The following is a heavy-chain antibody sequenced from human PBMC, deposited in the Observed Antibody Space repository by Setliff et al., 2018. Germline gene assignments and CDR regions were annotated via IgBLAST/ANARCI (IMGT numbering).Heavy chain of an antibody. CDR3: ARDPGHRSGTWSLDY. V-gene: IGHV4-4*07. J-gene: IGHJ4*02. CDR2: IYTTGNT. Sequence: PSETLSLTCTVSGVSVASHYWNWIRQPAGKGLEWIGRIYTTGNTNYNPSLKSRVTISVDTSMNQFSLKLNSVTAADTAVYSCARDPGHRSGTWSLDYWGQGTLVTV. CDR1: GVSVASHY.